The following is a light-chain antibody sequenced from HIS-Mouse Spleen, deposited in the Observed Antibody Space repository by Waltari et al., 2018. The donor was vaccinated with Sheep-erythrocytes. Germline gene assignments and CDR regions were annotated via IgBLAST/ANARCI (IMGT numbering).Light chain of an antibody. J-gene: IGLJ3*02. CDR3: SSYAGSNNWV. CDR2: EVS. V-gene: IGLV2-8*01. CDR1: SSDVVGYNY. Sequence: QSALTPPPSASGSPGQSVTISCTGTSSDVVGYNYFFWYQQHPGKAPKLMIYEVSKRPSGVPDRFSGSKSGNTASLTVSGLQAEDEADYYCSSYAGSNNWVFGGGTKLTVL.